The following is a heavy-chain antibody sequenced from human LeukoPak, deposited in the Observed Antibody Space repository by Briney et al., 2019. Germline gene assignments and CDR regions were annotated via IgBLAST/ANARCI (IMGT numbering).Heavy chain of an antibody. Sequence: GGSLRLSCAASGFTFSTYNMLWVRQTPAMGLEWLFYIHSGGYAVHYADSVKDRFTFSRDNAKNSLYLQMNSLRVEDTGAYYCARVGSRGDWFDYWGQGTRFTVSS. CDR1: GFTFSTYN. CDR2: IHSGGYAV. J-gene: IGHJ5*01. D-gene: IGHD1-26*01. CDR3: ARVGSRGDWFDY. V-gene: IGHV3-48*01.